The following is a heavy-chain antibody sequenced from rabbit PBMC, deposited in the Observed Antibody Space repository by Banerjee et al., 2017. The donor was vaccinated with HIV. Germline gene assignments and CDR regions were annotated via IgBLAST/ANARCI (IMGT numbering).Heavy chain of an antibody. D-gene: IGHD6-1*01. V-gene: IGHV1S45*01. Sequence: QEQLVESGGDLVQPEGSLTLTCKASGFDFSSNAMCWVRQAPGKGLEWIACIYAGSGDNTYYASWAKGRFTISKTSSTTVTLQMTSLTAADTATYFCARGDAGGGGYGYPYLWGQGTLVTVS. CDR2: IYAGSGDNT. CDR3: ARGDAGGGGYGYPYL. CDR1: GFDFSSNA. J-gene: IGHJ3*01.